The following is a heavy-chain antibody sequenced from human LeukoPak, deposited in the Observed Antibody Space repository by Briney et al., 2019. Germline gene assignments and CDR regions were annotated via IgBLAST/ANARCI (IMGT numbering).Heavy chain of an antibody. J-gene: IGHJ3*02. V-gene: IGHV1-46*01. CDR3: ARDGRWLQFGADAFDI. D-gene: IGHD5-24*01. CDR2: INPSGGST. CDR1: GYTFTSYY. Sequence: ASVKVSCKASGYTFTSYYMHWVRQAPGQGLEWMGIINPSGGSTSYAQKFQGRVTMTRDTSTSTVYMELSSLRSEDTAVYYCARDGRWLQFGADAFDIWGQGTMVTVSS.